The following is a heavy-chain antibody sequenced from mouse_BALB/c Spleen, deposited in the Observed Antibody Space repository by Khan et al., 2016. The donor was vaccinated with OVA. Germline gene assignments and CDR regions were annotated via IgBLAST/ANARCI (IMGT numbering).Heavy chain of an antibody. CDR2: INPDNAGT. J-gene: IGHJ3*01. D-gene: IGHD4-1*01. V-gene: IGHV1S136*01. Sequence: VQLQESGPELVEPGASVKMSCKASGYTFTNYVMHWVKQKPGQGLEWIGYINPDNAGTRYNEKFKGKATLTSDISSTTAYMELSSLTSEDSAVYYCAREASSWDFSFPYWGQGTLVTVSA. CDR3: AREASSWDFSFPY. CDR1: GYTFTNYV.